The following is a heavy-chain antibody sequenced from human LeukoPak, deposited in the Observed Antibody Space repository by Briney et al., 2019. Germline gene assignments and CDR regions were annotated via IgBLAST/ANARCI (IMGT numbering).Heavy chain of an antibody. CDR3: ARGENYYDNSGYDY. J-gene: IGHJ4*02. CDR1: TYSISSGHY. D-gene: IGHD3-22*01. Sequence: PSETLSLTCTVSTYSISSGHYWGWIRQPPGKGLEWIGSVYHSGSTYSNPPLNSRVTISVDTSKNQFSLKLSSVTAADTAVYYCARGENYYDNSGYDYWGQGTLVTVSS. V-gene: IGHV4-38-2*02. CDR2: VYHSGST.